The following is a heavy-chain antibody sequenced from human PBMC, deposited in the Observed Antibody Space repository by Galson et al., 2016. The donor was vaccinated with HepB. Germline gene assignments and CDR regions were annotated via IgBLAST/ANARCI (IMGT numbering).Heavy chain of an antibody. CDR3: ARDDGEDLLDSSGGAFDI. CDR2: ITSSSSNI. V-gene: IGHV3-21*01. J-gene: IGHJ3*02. D-gene: IGHD6-19*01. CDR1: GFNFNTYS. Sequence: SLRLSCAASGFNFNTYSMNWVRQAPGKGLEWVSCITSSSSNIYYADSVRGRFTISRDNAKNSLFLQMNSLGAEDTGVYYCARDDGEDLLDSSGGAFDIWGQGTIVTFSS.